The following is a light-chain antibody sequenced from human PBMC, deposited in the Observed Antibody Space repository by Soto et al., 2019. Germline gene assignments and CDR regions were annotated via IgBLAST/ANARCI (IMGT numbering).Light chain of an antibody. J-gene: IGKJ5*01. CDR2: AAS. CDR1: QTVNTW. V-gene: IGKV1-39*01. Sequence: DIQMTQSPSTLSASVGDRVTITCRASQTVNTWLAWYQQKPGKAPKLLIYAASSLQSGVPSRFSGSGSGTDFTLTISSLHPEDFAFYYCQQTYSIPITFGQGTRLEIK. CDR3: QQTYSIPIT.